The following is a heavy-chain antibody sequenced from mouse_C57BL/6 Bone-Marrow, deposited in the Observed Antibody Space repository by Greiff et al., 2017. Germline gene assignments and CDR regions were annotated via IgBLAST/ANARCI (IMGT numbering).Heavy chain of an antibody. V-gene: IGHV1-55*01. J-gene: IGHJ1*03. Sequence: QVQLQQPGPELVKPGASVKMSCKASGYTFTSYWITWVKQRPGQGLEWIGDIYPGSGSTNYKEKFKSKATLTVATSSSTAYMQLSSLTSADSAVYYCARPYYSSYLYFYFWGTGTTVTVSS. CDR3: ARPYYSSYLYFYF. CDR2: IYPGSGST. D-gene: IGHD2-5*01. CDR1: GYTFTSYW.